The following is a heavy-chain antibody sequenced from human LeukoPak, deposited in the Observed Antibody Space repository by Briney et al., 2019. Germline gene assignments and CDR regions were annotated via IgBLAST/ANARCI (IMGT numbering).Heavy chain of an antibody. CDR2: ISGSGGST. CDR1: GFTFSSYG. V-gene: IGHV3-23*01. CDR3: AKDPRYSYGAD. D-gene: IGHD5-18*01. Sequence: GGSLRLSCAASGFTFSSYGMSWVRQAPGKGLEWVSAISGSGGSTYYADSVKGRFTISRDNSKNTLYLQMNSLRAEDTAVYYCAKDPRYSYGADWGQGTLVTVSS. J-gene: IGHJ4*02.